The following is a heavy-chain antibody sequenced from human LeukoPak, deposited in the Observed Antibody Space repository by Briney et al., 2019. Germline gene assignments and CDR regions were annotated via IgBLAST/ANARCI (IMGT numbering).Heavy chain of an antibody. Sequence: SVKVSCKASGGTFSSYAISWVRQAPGQGLEWMGGIIPIFGTANYAQKFQGRVTITADESTSTAYMELSSLRSEDTAVYYCARAEESTVVVTAVGYWGQGTLVTVSS. J-gene: IGHJ4*02. D-gene: IGHD2-21*02. V-gene: IGHV1-69*13. CDR3: ARAEESTVVVTAVGY. CDR2: IIPIFGTA. CDR1: GGTFSSYA.